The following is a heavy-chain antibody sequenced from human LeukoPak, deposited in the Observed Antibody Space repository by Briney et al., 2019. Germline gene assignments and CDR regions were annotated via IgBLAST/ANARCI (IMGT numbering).Heavy chain of an antibody. CDR1: GGSISSSNW. CDR2: IYHSGST. D-gene: IGHD3-22*01. Sequence: SGTLSLTCAVSGGSISSSNWWSWVRQPPGKGLEWIGEIYHSGSTSYNPSLKSRVTISVDTSKNQFSLKLSSVTGADTAVYYCASAGASSGYSPLHYWGQGTLVTVSS. J-gene: IGHJ4*02. V-gene: IGHV4-4*02. CDR3: ASAGASSGYSPLHY.